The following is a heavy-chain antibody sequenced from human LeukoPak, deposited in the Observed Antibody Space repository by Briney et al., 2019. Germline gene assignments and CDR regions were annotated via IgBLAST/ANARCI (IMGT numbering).Heavy chain of an antibody. CDR2: ISGSGGST. D-gene: IGHD2-2*02. CDR3: AMRSGYCSSTSCYRQELFDY. Sequence: PGGSLRLSCAASGFTFDDYGMSWVRQAPGKGLEWVSAISGSGGSTYYADSVKGRFTISRDNSKNTLYLQMNSLRAEDTAVYYCAMRSGYCSSTSCYRQELFDYWGRGTLVTVSS. V-gene: IGHV3-23*01. CDR1: GFTFDDYG. J-gene: IGHJ4*02.